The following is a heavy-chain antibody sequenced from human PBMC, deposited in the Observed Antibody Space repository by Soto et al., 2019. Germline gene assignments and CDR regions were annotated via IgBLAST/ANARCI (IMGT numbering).Heavy chain of an antibody. CDR3: ATVGVSGFDY. CDR2: ISSSSGYI. Sequence: PGASLRLSCAASGFTFSSYTMNWVRQAPGKGLEWVSSISSSSGYIYYADSVKGRFTISRDNAKSSLYLQMNSLRAEDTAVYYCATVGVSGFDYWGQGT. CDR1: GFTFSSYT. V-gene: IGHV3-21*01. J-gene: IGHJ4*02.